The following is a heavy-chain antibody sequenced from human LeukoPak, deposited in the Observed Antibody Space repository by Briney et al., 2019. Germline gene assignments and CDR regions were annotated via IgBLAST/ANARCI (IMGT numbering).Heavy chain of an antibody. CDR2: IYYSGST. D-gene: IGHD6-13*01. Sequence: SETLSLTCTVSGGSISSGGYYWSWIRQHPGMGLEWIGYIYYSGSTYYNPFLKSRITISVDTSKNQFSLKLSSVTAADTAVYYCARHGSSWSQGFDYWGQGTLVTVSS. CDR3: ARHGSSWSQGFDY. CDR1: GGSISSGGYY. J-gene: IGHJ4*02. V-gene: IGHV4-31*03.